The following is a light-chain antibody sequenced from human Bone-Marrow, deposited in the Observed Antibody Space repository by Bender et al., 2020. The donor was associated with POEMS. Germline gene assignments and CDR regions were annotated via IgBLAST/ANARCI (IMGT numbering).Light chain of an antibody. CDR3: SSFGSTKI. CDR2: EAS. J-gene: IGLJ2*01. Sequence: QSALTQPASVSGSPGQSITISCAGTSSDIGAYNFVSWYQQHPGRAPKLIIYEASTRPSGVSSRFSGSKSGNSAYLTLSGLQADDEADYYCSSFGSTKIFGGGTKVIVL. V-gene: IGLV2-14*01. CDR1: SSDIGAYNF.